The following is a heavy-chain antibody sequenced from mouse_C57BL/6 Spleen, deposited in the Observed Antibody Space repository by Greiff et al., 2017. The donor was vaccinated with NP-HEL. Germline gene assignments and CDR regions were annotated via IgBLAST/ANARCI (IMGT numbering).Heavy chain of an antibody. D-gene: IGHD2-1*01. V-gene: IGHV3-6*01. Sequence: DVQLQESGPGLVKPSQSLSLTCSVTGYSITSGYYWNWIRQFPGNKLEWMGYISYDGSNNYNPSLKNRISITRDTSKNQFFLKLNSVTTEDTATYYCAREGGNYVEGAMDYWGQGTSVTVSS. CDR2: ISYDGSN. J-gene: IGHJ4*01. CDR3: AREGGNYVEGAMDY. CDR1: GYSITSGYY.